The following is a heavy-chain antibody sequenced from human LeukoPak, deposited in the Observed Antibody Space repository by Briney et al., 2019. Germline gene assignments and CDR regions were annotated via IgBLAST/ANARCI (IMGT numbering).Heavy chain of an antibody. D-gene: IGHD3-22*01. CDR3: ARVVTYYYDSSGQTPWYFDL. CDR2: IYTSGST. Sequence: KASETLSLTCTVSGGSISSYCWSWLRQPAGKGLEWIGRIYTSGSTNYNPSLKSRVTMSVDTSKNQFSLKLSSVTAADTAVYYCARVVTYYYDSSGQTPWYFDLWGRGTLVTVSS. J-gene: IGHJ2*01. V-gene: IGHV4-4*07. CDR1: GGSISSYC.